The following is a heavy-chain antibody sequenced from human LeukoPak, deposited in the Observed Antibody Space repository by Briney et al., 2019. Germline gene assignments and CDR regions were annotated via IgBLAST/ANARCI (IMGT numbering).Heavy chain of an antibody. V-gene: IGHV4-4*02. CDR3: ARDRNSNLRLGF. J-gene: IGHJ4*02. D-gene: IGHD5-12*01. CDR2: IFHSGSA. CDR1: GGSINSSNW. Sequence: PSETLSLTCAVSGGSINSSNWWSWVRQPPGKGLEWIGQIFHSGSANYNPSLKSRVTMSVDKSNNQFSLRLSSVTAADTALYYCARDRNSNLRLGFWGQGALVTVSS.